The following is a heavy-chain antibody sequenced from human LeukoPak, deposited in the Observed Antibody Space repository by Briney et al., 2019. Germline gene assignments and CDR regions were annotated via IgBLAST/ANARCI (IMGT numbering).Heavy chain of an antibody. D-gene: IGHD1-1*01. CDR3: ATYTNWVAGDV. CDR2: INHEGGGI. Sequence: GGSLRLSCAASGFTFSESWMTLVRQAPGQGLEWVAHINHEGGGIQYVDSVKGRFTISRDNAKGSVYLQMNSLRAEDTAIYHCATYTNWVAGDVWGQGTTVIVSS. CDR1: GFTFSESW. J-gene: IGHJ6*02. V-gene: IGHV3-7*01.